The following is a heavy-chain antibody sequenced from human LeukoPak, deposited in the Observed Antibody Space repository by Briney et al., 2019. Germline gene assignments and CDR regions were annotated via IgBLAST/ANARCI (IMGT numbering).Heavy chain of an antibody. V-gene: IGHV3-53*01. CDR3: ARGGTFMATVTRGYYFDY. D-gene: IGHD4-17*01. CDR2: IYSGGST. Sequence: GGSLRLSCAASGFTVSSNYMSWVRQAPGKGLEWVSVIYSGGSTYYADSVKGRFTISRDNSKNTLYLQMNNLRAEDTAVYYCARGGTFMATVTRGYYFDYWGQGTLVTVSS. CDR1: GFTVSSNY. J-gene: IGHJ4*02.